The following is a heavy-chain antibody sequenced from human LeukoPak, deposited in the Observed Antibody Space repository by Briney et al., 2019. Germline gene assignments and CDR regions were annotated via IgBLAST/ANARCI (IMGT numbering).Heavy chain of an antibody. D-gene: IGHD2-2*01. Sequence: SVKVSCKASGGTFSSYAISWVRQAPGQGLEWMGGIIPIFGTANYAQKFQGRVTITADKSTSTAYMELSSLRSEDTAVYYCARMSGNVVVPAGTLGYYYYYGMDVWGKGTTVTVS. CDR2: IIPIFGTA. CDR1: GGTFSSYA. CDR3: ARMSGNVVVPAGTLGYYYYYGMDV. J-gene: IGHJ6*04. V-gene: IGHV1-69*06.